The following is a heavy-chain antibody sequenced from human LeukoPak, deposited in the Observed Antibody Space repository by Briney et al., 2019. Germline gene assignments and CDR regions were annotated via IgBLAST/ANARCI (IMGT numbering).Heavy chain of an antibody. CDR2: ISAYNGNT. J-gene: IGHJ6*03. CDR1: GYTFTSYG. V-gene: IGHV1-18*01. D-gene: IGHD2-2*01. Sequence: ASVKVSCKASGYTFTSYGISWVRQAPGQGLEWMGWISAYNGNTNYAQKLQGRVTMTTDTSTSTDYMELRSLRSDDTAVYYCARDYYCSSTSCYYLDYYYYMDVWGKGTTVTVSS. CDR3: ARDYYCSSTSCYYLDYYYYMDV.